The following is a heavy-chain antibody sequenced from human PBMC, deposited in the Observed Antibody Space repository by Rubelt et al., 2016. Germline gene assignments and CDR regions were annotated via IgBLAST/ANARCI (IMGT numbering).Heavy chain of an antibody. CDR1: GFTFRSYA. J-gene: IGHJ4*02. D-gene: IGHD2-2*01. CDR3: AREGYCGRTSCHYDY. CDR2: ICGSSSTI. Sequence: EVQLVESGGGLVQPGGSLKLSCAVSGFTFRSYAVNWVRQAPGKGPEWLAYICGSSSTIYYADIAKGRCTISSDNAKNSQYLQMNSLMAEDTAVYYCAREGYCGRTSCHYDYWGQGTLVTVSS. V-gene: IGHV3-48*04.